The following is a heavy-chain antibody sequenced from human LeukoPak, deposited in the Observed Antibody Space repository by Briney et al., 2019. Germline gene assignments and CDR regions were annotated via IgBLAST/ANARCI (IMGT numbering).Heavy chain of an antibody. CDR2: IYTSGSP. Sequence: SETLSLTCTVSGGSISSGSYCGGWIWQPAGKGLEWIGRIYTSGSPNYNPSRKSRVTISVGTSKNQFSLKLSSVTAADTAVYYCARDGGYSYGYLYWGQGTLVTVSS. D-gene: IGHD5-18*01. CDR3: ARDGGYSYGYLY. CDR1: GGSISSGSYC. J-gene: IGHJ4*02. V-gene: IGHV4-61*02.